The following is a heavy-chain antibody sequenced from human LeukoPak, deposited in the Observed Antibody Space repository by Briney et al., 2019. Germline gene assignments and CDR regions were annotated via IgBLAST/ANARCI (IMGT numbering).Heavy chain of an antibody. CDR2: INDRGDKT. CDR1: QFTFSSYA. Sequence: GGSLRLSCVASQFTFSSYAMSWVRQAPGRGLEWVATINDRGDKTHHADSVKGRLTISRDNAKNSLYLQMNSLRAEDTAVYYCAREGDTGYYFDYWGQGTLVTVSS. CDR3: AREGDTGYYFDY. V-gene: IGHV3-23*01. J-gene: IGHJ4*02. D-gene: IGHD5-18*01.